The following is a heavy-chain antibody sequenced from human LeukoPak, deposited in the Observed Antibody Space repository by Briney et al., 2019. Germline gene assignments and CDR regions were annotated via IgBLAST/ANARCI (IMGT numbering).Heavy chain of an antibody. CDR2: IYYSGST. CDR1: GGSISSYY. V-gene: IGHV4-59*12. J-gene: IGHJ6*02. Sequence: SETLSLTCTVSGGSISSYYWSWIRQPPGKGLEWIGYIYYSGSTNYNPSLKSRVTISVDKSKNQFSLKLSSVTAADTAVYYCAREVAVGMDVWGQGTTVTVSS. CDR3: AREVAVGMDV. D-gene: IGHD6-19*01.